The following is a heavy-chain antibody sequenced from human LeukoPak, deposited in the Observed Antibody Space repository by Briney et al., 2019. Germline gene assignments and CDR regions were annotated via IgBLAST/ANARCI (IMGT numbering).Heavy chain of an antibody. Sequence: PSETLSLTCTVSGGSLGNYYWSWIRQPPGQGLEWVGYVYYTGYTTYNPSLMSRVTISVDMSQNKFSLILTSVTAADTAVYYCARHKGDLITTYNHFDPWGQGTLVTVSS. V-gene: IGHV4-59*01. CDR3: ARHKGDLITTYNHFDP. CDR2: VYYTGYT. J-gene: IGHJ5*01. CDR1: GGSLGNYY. D-gene: IGHD3-3*01.